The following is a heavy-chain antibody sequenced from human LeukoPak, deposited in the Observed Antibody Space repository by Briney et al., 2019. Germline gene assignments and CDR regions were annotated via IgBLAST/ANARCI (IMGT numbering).Heavy chain of an antibody. CDR2: TYYSGST. D-gene: IGHD1-26*01. Sequence: SETLSLTCTVSGGSISSYYWSWIRQPPGKGLEWIGYTYYSGSTNYNPSLKSRVTISVDTSKNQFSLKLSSVTAADTAVYYCAREEVGAFDYWGQGTLVTVSS. CDR3: AREEVGAFDY. CDR1: GGSISSYY. J-gene: IGHJ4*02. V-gene: IGHV4-59*01.